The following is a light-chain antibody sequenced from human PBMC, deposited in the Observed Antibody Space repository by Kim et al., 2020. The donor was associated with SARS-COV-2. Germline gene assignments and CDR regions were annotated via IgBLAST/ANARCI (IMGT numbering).Light chain of an antibody. CDR2: EVN. J-gene: IGLJ2*01. CDR1: SSDVGGYNY. Sequence: QSALTQPRSVSGSPGQSVTISCTGTSSDVGGYNYVSWYQQHPGKGPKLMMYEVNKRPSGVPDRFSGSKSGNTASLTISGLQADDEADYYCSSFVGTHTVVFGGGTQLTVL. V-gene: IGLV2-11*01. CDR3: SSFVGTHTVV.